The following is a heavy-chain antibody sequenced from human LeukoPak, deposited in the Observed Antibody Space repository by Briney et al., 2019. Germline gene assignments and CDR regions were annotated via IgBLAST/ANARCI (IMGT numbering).Heavy chain of an antibody. V-gene: IGHV1-3*01. CDR2: INAGNGNT. Sequence: ASVKVSCKASGYTFTSYAMHWVRQAPGQRLEWMGWINAGNGNTKYSQKFQGRVTITRDTSASTAYMELSSLRSEDTAVYYCARALGSGSYTDAFDIWGQGTMVTVSS. D-gene: IGHD3-10*01. CDR1: GYTFTSYA. CDR3: ARALGSGSYTDAFDI. J-gene: IGHJ3*02.